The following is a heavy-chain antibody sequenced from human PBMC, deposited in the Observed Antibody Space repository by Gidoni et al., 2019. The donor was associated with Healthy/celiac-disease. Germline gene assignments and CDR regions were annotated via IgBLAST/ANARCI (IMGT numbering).Heavy chain of an antibody. Sequence: EVQLLESGGGLVQPGGSLRLPCAASGWTFSRDAMSWVRQAPGKGLEWVSAISGSGGSTYYADSVKGRFTISRDNSKNTLYLQMNSLRAEDTAVYYCASPHSIAVAGTEGYWGQGTLVTVSS. CDR2: ISGSGGST. J-gene: IGHJ4*02. CDR1: GWTFSRDA. CDR3: ASPHSIAVAGTEGY. D-gene: IGHD6-19*01. V-gene: IGHV3-23*01.